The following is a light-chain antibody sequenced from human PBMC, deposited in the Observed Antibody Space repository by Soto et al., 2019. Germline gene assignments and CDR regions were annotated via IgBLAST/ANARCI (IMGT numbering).Light chain of an antibody. CDR3: QQSYTTPYT. J-gene: IGKJ5*01. Sequence: DIQMTQSPSSLSASVGDRITITFRASQSITSYLNWYQQKPGKAPNLLIYAASSLQSGAPSRFSGSGSGTDFTLTISSLQPEDFATYYCQQSYTTPYTFGQGTRLEIK. V-gene: IGKV1-39*01. CDR2: AAS. CDR1: QSITSY.